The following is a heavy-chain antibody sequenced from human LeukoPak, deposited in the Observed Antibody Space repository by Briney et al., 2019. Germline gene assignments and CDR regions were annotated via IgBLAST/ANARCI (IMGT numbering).Heavy chain of an antibody. Sequence: NTSQTLSLTCTVSGDSITSGIHYWSWFQQPAGKGLEWIGYIYYSGSTNYNPSLKSRVTISVKTSKNQFSLKLSSVTAADTAVYYCARVTGYMIEDYFDYWGQGTLVTVSS. CDR2: IYYSGST. V-gene: IGHV4-61*10. J-gene: IGHJ4*02. CDR1: GDSITSGIHY. D-gene: IGHD3-22*01. CDR3: ARVTGYMIEDYFDY.